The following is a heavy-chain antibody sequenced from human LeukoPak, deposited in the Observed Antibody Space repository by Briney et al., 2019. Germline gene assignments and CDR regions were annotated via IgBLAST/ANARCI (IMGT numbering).Heavy chain of an antibody. V-gene: IGHV4-59*01. CDR2: VDHTGST. J-gene: IGHJ6*03. CDR1: DDSITMYY. D-gene: IGHD4-11*01. CDR3: ARGRVSSSTWYSTYYYFFYMDF. Sequence: SETLSLTRTVSDDSITMYYWTWIRQPPGKGLEWIGYVDHTGSTKFNPSLNGRVSISRDTSNNFFSLRLRSVTAADTAVYFCARGRVSSSTWYSTYYYFFYMDFWGKGTTVTVSS.